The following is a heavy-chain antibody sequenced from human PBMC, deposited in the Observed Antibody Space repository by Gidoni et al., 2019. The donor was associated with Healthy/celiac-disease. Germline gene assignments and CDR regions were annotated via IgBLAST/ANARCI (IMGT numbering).Heavy chain of an antibody. Sequence: QVQLQQWGAGLLKPSETLSLTCAVYGGSFSGYYWSWIRQPPGKGLEWIGEINHSGSTNYNPSLKSRVTISVDTSKNQFSLKLSSVTAADTAVYYCARGDSSGWYAEGFDPWGQGTLVTVSS. CDR1: GGSFSGYY. CDR3: ARGDSSGWYAEGFDP. V-gene: IGHV4-34*01. CDR2: INHSGST. D-gene: IGHD6-19*01. J-gene: IGHJ5*02.